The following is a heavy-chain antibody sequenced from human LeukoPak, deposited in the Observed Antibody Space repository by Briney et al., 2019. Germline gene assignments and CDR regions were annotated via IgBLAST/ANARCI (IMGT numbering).Heavy chain of an antibody. J-gene: IGHJ4*02. V-gene: IGHV4-59*08. CDR3: ARLPATQVY. CDR2: IYYSGST. D-gene: IGHD2-15*01. Sequence: PSETLSLTRTVSGGSISSYYWSWIRQPPGKGLEWVGYIYYSGSTNYNPSLKSRVTISVDTSKNQFSLKLSSVTAADTAVYYCARLPATQVYWGQGTLVTVSS. CDR1: GGSISSYY.